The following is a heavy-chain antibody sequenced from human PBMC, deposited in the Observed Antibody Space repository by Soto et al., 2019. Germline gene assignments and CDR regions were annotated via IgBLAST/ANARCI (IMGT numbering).Heavy chain of an antibody. J-gene: IGHJ3*02. CDR1: GGTFSSYT. Sequence: QVTLMQSGAGVKKPGSSVKVSCKASGGTFSSYTISWVRQAPGPGLEWMGRIIPILGIANYAQKFQGRVTITADKSKSTAYMGLSSLGFEDLGVYYCAGEFGGEGIWGQGTMVTVSS. CDR3: AGEFGGEGI. V-gene: IGHV1-69*08. D-gene: IGHD3-16*01. CDR2: IIPILGIA.